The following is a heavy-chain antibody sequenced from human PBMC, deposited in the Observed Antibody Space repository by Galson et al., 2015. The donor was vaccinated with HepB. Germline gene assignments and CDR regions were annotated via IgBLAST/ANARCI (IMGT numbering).Heavy chain of an antibody. Sequence: SLRLSCAASGFTFSSYAMSWVRRAPGKGLEWVSTISSSGSATYYANSVKGRFTISRDNPKNTLFLQMDSLRGEDTALYYCAKKGSHISYFDSWGQGTLVTVSS. CDR2: ISSSGSAT. D-gene: IGHD2-21*01. CDR3: AKKGSHISYFDS. V-gene: IGHV3-23*01. J-gene: IGHJ4*02. CDR1: GFTFSSYA.